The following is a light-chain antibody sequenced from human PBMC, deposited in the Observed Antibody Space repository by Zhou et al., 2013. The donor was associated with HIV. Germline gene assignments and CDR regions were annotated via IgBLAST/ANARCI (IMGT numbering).Light chain of an antibody. CDR2: KAS. CDR3: QQADRFPLT. Sequence: DIQLTQSPSTLSASVGDSVTITCRASQTVDYWLAWFQQKPGKAPKVLIYKASNLEHGVPSRFSGSGSGTDFTLTISSLQSEDFATYYCQQADRFPLTFGQGTRLEIK. J-gene: IGKJ5*01. V-gene: IGKV1-5*03. CDR1: QTVDYW.